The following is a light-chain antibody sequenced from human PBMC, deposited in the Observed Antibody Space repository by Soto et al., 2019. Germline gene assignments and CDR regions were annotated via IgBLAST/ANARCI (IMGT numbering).Light chain of an antibody. CDR1: SSNIGAGYD. CDR3: QSYDSSHNYV. Sequence: QSVLTQPPSVSGAPGQRVTISCTGSSSNIGAGYDVHWYQQLPGTAPKLLIYRNSNRPSGVPNRFSGSKSGTSASLAITGLQGEAEADYYCQSYDSSHNYVFGTGTKVTVL. J-gene: IGLJ1*01. CDR2: RNS. V-gene: IGLV1-40*01.